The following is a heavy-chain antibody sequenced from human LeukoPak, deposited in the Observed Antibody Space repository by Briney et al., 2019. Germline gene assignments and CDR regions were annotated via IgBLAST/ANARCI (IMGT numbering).Heavy chain of an antibody. CDR2: IIPIFGTA. CDR1: GGTFSSYA. CDR3: ASVGYCSGGSCYSVLGVFDY. V-gene: IGHV1-69*05. Sequence: SVKVSCKASGGTFSSYAISWVRQAPGQGLEWMGRIIPIFGTANYAQKVQGRATITTDESTSTAYMELSSLRSEDTAVYYCASVGYCSGGSCYSVLGVFDYWGQGTLVTVSS. D-gene: IGHD2-15*01. J-gene: IGHJ4*02.